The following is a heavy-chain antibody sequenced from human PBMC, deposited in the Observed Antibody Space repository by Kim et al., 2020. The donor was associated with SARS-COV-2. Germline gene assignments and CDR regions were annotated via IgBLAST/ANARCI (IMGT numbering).Heavy chain of an antibody. CDR2: INTNTGNP. Sequence: ASVKVSCKASGYTFTSYAMNWVRQAPGQGLEWMGWINTNTGNPTYAQGFTGRFVFSLDTSVSTAYLQISSLKAEDTAVYYCAIRSFVYYDFWSGYWGRDYYYGMDVWGQGTPVTVSS. D-gene: IGHD3-3*01. V-gene: IGHV7-4-1*02. CDR3: AIRSFVYYDFWSGYWGRDYYYGMDV. CDR1: GYTFTSYA. J-gene: IGHJ6*02.